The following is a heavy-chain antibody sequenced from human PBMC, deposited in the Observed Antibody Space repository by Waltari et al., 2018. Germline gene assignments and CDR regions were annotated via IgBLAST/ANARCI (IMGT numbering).Heavy chain of an antibody. V-gene: IGHV3-30*03. Sequence: QVQLVESGGGVVQPGRSLRLSCAASGFTFSSYGMHWVRQAPGKGLEWVAVISYDGSNKYYADSVKGRFTISRDKSKNTLYLQMNSLRAEDTAVYYCARPWGYSYGSTFDYWGQGTLVTVSS. J-gene: IGHJ4*02. D-gene: IGHD5-18*01. CDR1: GFTFSSYG. CDR3: ARPWGYSYGSTFDY. CDR2: ISYDGSNK.